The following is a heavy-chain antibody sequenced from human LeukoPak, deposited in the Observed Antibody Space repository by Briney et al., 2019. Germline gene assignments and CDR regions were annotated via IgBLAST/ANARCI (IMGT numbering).Heavy chain of an antibody. V-gene: IGHV4-4*07. J-gene: IGHJ5*02. Sequence: SETLSLTCTVSGGSISSYYWSWIRQPAGKGLEWIGRIYTSGSTNYNPSLKSRVTISVDTSKNQFSLKLSSVTAADTAVYYCARSAYYDFWSGGPDYNWFDPWGQGTLVTVSS. CDR2: IYTSGST. D-gene: IGHD3-3*01. CDR1: GGSISSYY. CDR3: ARSAYYDFWSGGPDYNWFDP.